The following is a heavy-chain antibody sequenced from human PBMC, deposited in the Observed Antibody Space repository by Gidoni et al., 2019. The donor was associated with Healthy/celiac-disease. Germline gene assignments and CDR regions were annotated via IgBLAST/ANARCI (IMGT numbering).Heavy chain of an antibody. Sequence: QVQLVQSGAEVKKPGASVKVSCKASGYTFPSYGISWVRPAPGQGLEWKGWISAYNGNTNYAQKLQGRVTMTTDTSTSTAYMELRSLRSDDTAVYYCARDPPLSPLSHYDSSGYYQGLFDYWGQGTLVTVSS. J-gene: IGHJ4*02. CDR2: ISAYNGNT. CDR1: GYTFPSYG. D-gene: IGHD3-22*01. CDR3: ARDPPLSPLSHYDSSGYYQGLFDY. V-gene: IGHV1-18*01.